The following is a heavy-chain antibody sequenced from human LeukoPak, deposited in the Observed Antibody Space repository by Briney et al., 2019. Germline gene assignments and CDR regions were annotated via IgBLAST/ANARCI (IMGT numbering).Heavy chain of an antibody. CDR1: GYSFTSYW. Sequence: GESLKISCKGSGYSFTSYWIGWVRQMPGHRLEWMGIICPGDSDTRYNQSFHRQVTITADMSTSTTYLPLNSLTASATAMSYCSTQNPPHFDYWGQGTLVTVSS. CDR3: STQNPPHFDY. CDR2: ICPGDSDT. J-gene: IGHJ4*02. V-gene: IGHV5-51*01.